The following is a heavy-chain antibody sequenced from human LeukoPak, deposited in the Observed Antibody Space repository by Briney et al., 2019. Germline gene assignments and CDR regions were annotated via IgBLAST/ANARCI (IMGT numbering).Heavy chain of an antibody. V-gene: IGHV2-5*01. Sequence: SGPTLVNPTQTLTLTCTFSGFSLSTSGMGVGWIRHPPGKALEWLALISWNDDKLYSPSLKSRLTITKDTSKNQVALTMTDMDPVDTATYYCAHSSRLDFWRGYSFRHWGQGTLVTVSS. D-gene: IGHD3-3*01. CDR3: AHSSRLDFWRGYSFRH. J-gene: IGHJ1*01. CDR2: ISWNDDK. CDR1: GFSLSTSGMG.